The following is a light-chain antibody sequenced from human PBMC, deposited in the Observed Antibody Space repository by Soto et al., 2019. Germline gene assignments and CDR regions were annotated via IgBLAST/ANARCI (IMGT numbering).Light chain of an antibody. J-gene: IGKJ1*01. Sequence: ENVLTQSPGTLSLSPGERATLLCRASESVSSIYVAWYQQKPGQAPTPIIYGASTRATGIPDRFSGSGSGTDCTLTISRLEPEDVAVYYCQQYGSSPWTFGQGTKVDIK. CDR2: GAS. CDR1: ESVSSIY. V-gene: IGKV3-20*01. CDR3: QQYGSSPWT.